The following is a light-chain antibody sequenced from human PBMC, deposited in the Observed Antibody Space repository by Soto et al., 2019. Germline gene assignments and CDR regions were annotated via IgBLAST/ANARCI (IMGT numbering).Light chain of an antibody. J-gene: IGKJ4*01. CDR1: QPVGSAY. Sequence: EIVLTQSPGTLSMSPGERATLSCRASQPVGSAYLGWYQQKPGQVPRLLIQGTSTRATGIPDRFSGSGSGTDFTLTISRLEPEDFAVYYCRQYGRSLGFAFGGGTKVDIK. CDR2: GTS. CDR3: RQYGRSLGFA. V-gene: IGKV3-20*01.